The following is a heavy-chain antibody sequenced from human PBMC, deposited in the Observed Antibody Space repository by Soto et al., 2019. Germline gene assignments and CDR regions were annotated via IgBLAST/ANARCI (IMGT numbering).Heavy chain of an antibody. CDR3: ARERGTTSFALPYIDY. J-gene: IGHJ4*02. D-gene: IGHD1-7*01. V-gene: IGHV4-34*01. CDR1: GGSFSAYY. Sequence: SETLSLTCAVYGGSFSAYYWTSIRQSPGKGLEWIGEIDHSGSTNYNPSLKSRVTISVDTSKNQFSLKLSSVTAADTAVYYCARERGTTSFALPYIDYWGQGTLVTVSS. CDR2: IDHSGST.